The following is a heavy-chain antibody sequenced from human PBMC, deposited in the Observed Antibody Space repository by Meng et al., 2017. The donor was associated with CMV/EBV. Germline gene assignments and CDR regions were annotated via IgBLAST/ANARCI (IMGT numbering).Heavy chain of an antibody. Sequence: SVKVSCKASGGTFSSYAISWVRQAPGQGLEWMGGIIPIFGTANYAQKFQGRVTITTDESTSTAYMELSSLRSEDTAAYYCARVNSSSFGYYYYGMDVWGQGTTVTVSS. CDR2: IIPIFGTA. V-gene: IGHV1-69*05. CDR3: ARVNSSSFGYYYYGMDV. D-gene: IGHD6-6*01. J-gene: IGHJ6*02. CDR1: GGTFSSYA.